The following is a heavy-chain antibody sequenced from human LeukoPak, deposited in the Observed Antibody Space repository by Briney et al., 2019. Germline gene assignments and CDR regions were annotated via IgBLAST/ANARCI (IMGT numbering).Heavy chain of an antibody. J-gene: IGHJ4*02. CDR3: ASGWSPIL. CDR2: IKQDGFEK. D-gene: IGHD6-19*01. CDR1: GFTFSSFW. V-gene: IGHV3-7*01. Sequence: GGSLRLSCAASGFTFSSFWMTWVRQAPGKGLEWVANIKQDGFEKNYVDSVKGRFTISRDNAKNSLYLQMNSLRVEDTAVYYCASGWSPILWGQGTLVTVSS.